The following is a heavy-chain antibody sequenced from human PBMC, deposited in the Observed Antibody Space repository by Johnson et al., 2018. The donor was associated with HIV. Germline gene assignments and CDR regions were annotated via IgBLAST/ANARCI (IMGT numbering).Heavy chain of an antibody. J-gene: IGHJ3*02. D-gene: IGHD3-22*01. CDR3: ARYHYYDSRLNDAFDI. V-gene: IGHV3-13*01. CDR2: IGTAGDT. Sequence: VRLVESGGGLVQPGGSLRLSCAASGFTFSSYDMHWVRQATGKGLEWVSAIGTAGDTYYPGSVKGRFTISRDNAKNSLYLQMNSLRAEDTAVYYCARYHYYDSRLNDAFDIWGQGTMVTVSS. CDR1: GFTFSSYD.